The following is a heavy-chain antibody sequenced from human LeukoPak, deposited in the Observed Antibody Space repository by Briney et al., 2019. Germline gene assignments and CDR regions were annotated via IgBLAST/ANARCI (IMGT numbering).Heavy chain of an antibody. CDR3: ARGYRQGSDY. D-gene: IGHD1-1*01. CDR1: GYTFTSYY. J-gene: IGHJ4*02. V-gene: IGHV1-46*01. CDR2: INPSGGST. Sequence: GASVKVSRKASGYTFTSYYMHWVRQAPGQGLEWMGIINPSGGSTSYAQKFQGRVTVTRNTSISTAYMELSSLRSEDTAVYYCARGYRQGSDYWGQGTLVTVSS.